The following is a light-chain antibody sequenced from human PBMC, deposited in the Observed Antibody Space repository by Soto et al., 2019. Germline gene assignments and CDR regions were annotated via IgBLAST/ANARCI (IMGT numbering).Light chain of an antibody. CDR3: SSFTSSIPYV. CDR1: SSDVGGYNS. J-gene: IGLJ1*01. V-gene: IGLV2-14*01. CDR2: DVT. Sequence: QSVLTEAAGVSGSPGQSITISCTGTSSDVGGYNSVSWYRQDPGKAPKLMIYDVTNRPSGVSNRFSGSKSGNTASLTISGLQAEDEADYYCSSFTSSIPYVFGTGTKVTVL.